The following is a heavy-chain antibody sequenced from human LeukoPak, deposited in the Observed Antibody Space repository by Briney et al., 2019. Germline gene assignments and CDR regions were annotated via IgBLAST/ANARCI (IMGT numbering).Heavy chain of an antibody. Sequence: SETLSLTCTVSGGSISSYYWSWIRQPPGKGLEWIGYIYYSGSTNYNPSLKSRVTISVDTSKNQFSLKLSSVTAADTAVYYYARLVPYSSGWTFQHWGQGTLVTVSS. J-gene: IGHJ1*01. D-gene: IGHD6-19*01. CDR3: ARLVPYSSGWTFQH. CDR1: GGSISSYY. V-gene: IGHV4-59*08. CDR2: IYYSGST.